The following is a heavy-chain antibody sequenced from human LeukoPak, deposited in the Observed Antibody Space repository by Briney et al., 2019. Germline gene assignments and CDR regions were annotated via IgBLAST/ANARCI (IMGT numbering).Heavy chain of an antibody. CDR2: ISSSSSSI. D-gene: IGHD3-3*01. CDR1: GFTFSSYS. Sequence: GSLRLSFAASGFTFSSYSMDWVRQAPGKGLEWVSYISSSSSSISYADSVKGRFTISRDNAKNSLYLQMNSLRAEDTAVYYCARVGDFWSGYQIDPWGQGTLVTVSS. V-gene: IGHV3-48*04. J-gene: IGHJ5*02. CDR3: ARVGDFWSGYQIDP.